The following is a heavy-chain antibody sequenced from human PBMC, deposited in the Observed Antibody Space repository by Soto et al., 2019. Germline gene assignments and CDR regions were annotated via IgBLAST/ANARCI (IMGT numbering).Heavy chain of an antibody. V-gene: IGHV4-39*02. Sequence: SETQSLTCTVSGGSISSSSYYWGWIRQPPGKGLEWIGSIYYSGSTYYNPSLKSRVTLSVDTSKNQFSLKLSSVTAADTAVYYCARDKITGLFDYWGQGTLVTVS. CDR3: ARDKITGLFDY. CDR1: GGSISSSSYY. J-gene: IGHJ4*02. CDR2: IYYSGST. D-gene: IGHD2-8*02.